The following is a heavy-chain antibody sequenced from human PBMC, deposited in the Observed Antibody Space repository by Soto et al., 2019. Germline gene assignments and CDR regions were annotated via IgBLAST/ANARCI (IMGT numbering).Heavy chain of an antibody. CDR3: ASDADLTLVTTLDY. CDR1: GYTFKSYQ. CDR2: INISNGNT. J-gene: IGHJ4*02. Sequence: GASVKVSCKASGYTFKSYQICWVRQAPGQRLECMGWINISNGNTEYSQNFQGRVTMTRDTTASTAYMEVSSLRSEDTAVYDCASDADLTLVTTLDYWGQGTPVTVSS. V-gene: IGHV1-3*04. D-gene: IGHD4-17*01.